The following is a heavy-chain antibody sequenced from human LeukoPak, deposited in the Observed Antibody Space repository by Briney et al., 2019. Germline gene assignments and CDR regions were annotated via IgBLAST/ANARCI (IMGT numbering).Heavy chain of an antibody. CDR2: TYYTGST. CDR1: GGSISYYY. J-gene: IGHJ5*02. CDR3: ARGGTYNDILSFDP. Sequence: PSEALSLTCTVSGGSISYYYWTWIRQSPGKGLEWIGQTYYTGSTYYNPSLKRRVTISVDTSRNQFSLNLTSVTAADTAVYYCARGGTYNDILSFDPWGQGTLVTVSS. V-gene: IGHV4-59*01. D-gene: IGHD3-9*01.